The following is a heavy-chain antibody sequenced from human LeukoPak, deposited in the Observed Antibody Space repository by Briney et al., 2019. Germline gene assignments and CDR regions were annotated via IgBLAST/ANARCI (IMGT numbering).Heavy chain of an antibody. CDR1: GFTFSNYA. CDR3: AREHWDFDY. Sequence: GXSLRLSCAASGFTFSNYAITWIRQAPGKGLEWVSEISGSGESTYYGDSVKGRFTISRDNSKNTLYLQMNSLRAGDTAVYYCAREHWDFDYWGQGTLVTVSS. CDR2: ISGSGEST. J-gene: IGHJ4*02. V-gene: IGHV3-23*01. D-gene: IGHD7-27*01.